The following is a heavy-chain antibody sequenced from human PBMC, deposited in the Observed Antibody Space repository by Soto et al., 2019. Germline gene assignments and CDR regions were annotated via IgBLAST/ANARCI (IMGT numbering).Heavy chain of an antibody. CDR2: IRSKAYGGTT. CDR3: TRDPEYSGYEHYYYYYMDV. D-gene: IGHD5-12*01. J-gene: IGHJ6*03. Sequence: GGSLRLSCTASGFTFGDYAMSWFRQAPGKGLEWVGFIRSKAYGGTTEYAASVKGRFTISRDDSKSIAYLQMNSLKTKDTAVYYCTRDPEYSGYEHYYYYYMDVWGKGTTVTVSS. CDR1: GFTFGDYA. V-gene: IGHV3-49*03.